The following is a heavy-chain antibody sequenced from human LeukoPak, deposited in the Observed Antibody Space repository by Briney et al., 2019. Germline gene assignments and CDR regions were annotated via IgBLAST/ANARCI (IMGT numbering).Heavy chain of an antibody. D-gene: IGHD3-22*01. CDR1: GGSLSGYY. V-gene: IGHV4-59*01. CDR3: ARDKKDDTYYYDSSGYSWDAFDI. CDR2: IYYSGST. Sequence: SETLSLTCAVYGGSLSGYYWSWIRQPPGKGLEWIGYIYYSGSTNYNPSLKSRVTISVDTSKNQFSLKLSSVTAADTAVYYCARDKKDDTYYYDSSGYSWDAFDIWGQGTMVTVSS. J-gene: IGHJ3*02.